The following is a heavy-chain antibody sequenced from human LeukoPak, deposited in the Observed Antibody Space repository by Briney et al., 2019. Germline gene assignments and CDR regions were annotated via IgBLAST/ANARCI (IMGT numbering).Heavy chain of an antibody. V-gene: IGHV3-30*18. J-gene: IGHJ4*02. Sequence: PGGSLRLSCAASGFTFSSYGMHWVRQAPGKGLEWVAVISYDGSNKYYADSVKGRFTISRDNSKNTRYLQMNSLRAEDTAVYYCAKDQWAAAGTGWDYWGQGTLVTVSS. D-gene: IGHD6-13*01. CDR3: AKDQWAAAGTGWDY. CDR1: GFTFSSYG. CDR2: ISYDGSNK.